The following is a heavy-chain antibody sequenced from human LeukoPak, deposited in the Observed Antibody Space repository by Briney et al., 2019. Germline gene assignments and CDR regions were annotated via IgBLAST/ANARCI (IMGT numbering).Heavy chain of an antibody. V-gene: IGHV3-11*01. CDR3: AREGVAYYYDSSGYTS. CDR2: ISSSGSTI. J-gene: IGHJ4*02. D-gene: IGHD3-22*01. CDR1: GFTFSDYY. Sequence: GGSLRLSCAASGFTFSDYYMSRIRQAPGKGLEWVSYISSSGSTIYYADSVKGRFTISRDNAKNSLYLQMNSLRAEDTAVYYCAREGVAYYYDSSGYTSWGQGTLVTVSS.